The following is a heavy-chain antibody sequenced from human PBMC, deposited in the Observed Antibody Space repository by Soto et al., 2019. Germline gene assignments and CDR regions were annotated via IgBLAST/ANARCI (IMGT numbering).Heavy chain of an antibody. Sequence: QVQLQESGPGLVKPSQTLSLTCTVSGGSISSGGYYWSWIRQHPGKGLEWIGYIYYSGSTYYNPSLKSRVTISXXTXKXXFSRKLSSVTAADTAVYYCARDYYDSSGYYYYFDYWGQGTLVTVSS. D-gene: IGHD3-22*01. CDR1: GGSISSGGYY. V-gene: IGHV4-31*03. CDR2: IYYSGST. J-gene: IGHJ4*02. CDR3: ARDYYDSSGYYYYFDY.